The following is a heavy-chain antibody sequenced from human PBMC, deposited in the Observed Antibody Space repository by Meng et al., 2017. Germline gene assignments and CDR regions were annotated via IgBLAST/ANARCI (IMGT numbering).Heavy chain of an antibody. V-gene: IGHV7-4-1*02. Sequence: QVQLGQSGAGVKKPGASVKVSCKASGYTFTRYAMNWVRQAPGQGLEWMGWINTNTGNPTYAQGFTGRFVFSLDTSVSTAYLQISSLKAEDTAVYYCARENRWEPPDYWGQGTLVTVSS. J-gene: IGHJ4*02. D-gene: IGHD1-26*01. CDR2: INTNTGNP. CDR3: ARENRWEPPDY. CDR1: GYTFTRYA.